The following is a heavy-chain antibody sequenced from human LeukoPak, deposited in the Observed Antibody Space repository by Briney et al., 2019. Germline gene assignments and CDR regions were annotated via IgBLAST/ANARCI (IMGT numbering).Heavy chain of an antibody. V-gene: IGHV3-15*01. D-gene: IGHD3-10*01. CDR3: TREYYYGSGSSIGFDY. Sequence: SGGSLRLSCAASGFTFSNAWMAWVRQTPGKGLEWVGRIKSKTDGGTTDYAAPVKGRFTISRDDSKNTLYLQMNSLRTEDTALYYCTREYYYGSGSSIGFDYWGQGTLVTVSS. J-gene: IGHJ4*02. CDR2: IKSKTDGGTT. CDR1: GFTFSNAW.